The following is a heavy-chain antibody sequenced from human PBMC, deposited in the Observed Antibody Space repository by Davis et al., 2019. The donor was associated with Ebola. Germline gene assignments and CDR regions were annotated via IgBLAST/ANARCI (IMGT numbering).Heavy chain of an antibody. CDR2: IKPDGSVK. Sequence: GESLKISCEATGFIMSEYWMAWGRQAPGKGPEWVAHIKPDGSVKGYVDSVRGRFIVSRDNAKNSVHLQMNSLRVEDTAVYYCVRDGWDSLFDYWGQGTMVTVSS. CDR3: VRDGWDSLFDY. CDR1: GFIMSEYW. J-gene: IGHJ4*02. D-gene: IGHD6-19*01. V-gene: IGHV3-7*03.